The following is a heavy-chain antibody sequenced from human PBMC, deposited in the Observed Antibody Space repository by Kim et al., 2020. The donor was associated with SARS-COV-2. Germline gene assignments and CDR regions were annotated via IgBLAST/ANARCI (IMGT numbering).Heavy chain of an antibody. Sequence: SETLSLTCAVYGGSFSGYYWSWIRQPPGKGLEWIGEINHSGSTNYNASLKSRVTISVDTSKNQFSLKLSSVTAADTAVYYCAIETYDILTGPNRHYWGQGTLVTVSS. CDR3: AIETYDILTGPNRHY. V-gene: IGHV4-34*01. CDR2: INHSGST. D-gene: IGHD3-9*01. CDR1: GGSFSGYY. J-gene: IGHJ4*02.